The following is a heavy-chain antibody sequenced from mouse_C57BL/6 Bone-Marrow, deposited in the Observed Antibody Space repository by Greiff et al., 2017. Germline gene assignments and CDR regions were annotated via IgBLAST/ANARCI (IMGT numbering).Heavy chain of an antibody. V-gene: IGHV1-62-2*01. CDR2: FYPGSGSI. J-gene: IGHJ3*01. D-gene: IGHD2-3*01. CDR1: GYTFTEYT. Sequence: QVQLQQSGAELVKPGASVKLSCKASGYTFTEYTIHWVKQRSGQGLEWIGWFYPGSGSIKYNQKFKDKATLTADKSSSTAYMELSRLTSEDSAVYCCARHEENDNSFAYWGQGTLVTVSA. CDR3: ARHEENDNSFAY.